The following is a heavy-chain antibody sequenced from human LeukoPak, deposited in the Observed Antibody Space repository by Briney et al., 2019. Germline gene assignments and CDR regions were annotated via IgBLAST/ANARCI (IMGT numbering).Heavy chain of an antibody. D-gene: IGHD1-1*01. CDR1: GFTFSSYA. CDR3: ARDVSKLAAYYFDY. CDR2: ISSDGRDK. J-gene: IGHJ4*02. Sequence: PGRSLRLSCAASGFTFSSYAMHWVRQAPGKGLEWVTVISSDGRDKKYADSVKGRFTISRDNSKNTMYLQMNSLRAEDTAVYYCARDVSKLAAYYFDYWGQGTLVTVSS. V-gene: IGHV3-30*04.